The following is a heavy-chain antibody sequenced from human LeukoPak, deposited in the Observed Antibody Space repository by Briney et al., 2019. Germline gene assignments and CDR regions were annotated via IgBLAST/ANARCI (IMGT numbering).Heavy chain of an antibody. V-gene: IGHV4-31*03. Sequence: TLSLTCTVSGGSINNGGYYWSWIRQHPGKGLEWIGYIYYSGSSYYNPSLGSRVTISVDTSKNHFSLKLTSVTAADTAVYYCARQSIAARGYYYYMDVWGKGTTVTVSS. D-gene: IGHD6-6*01. CDR3: ARQSIAARGYYYYMDV. J-gene: IGHJ6*03. CDR2: IYYSGSS. CDR1: GGSINNGGYY.